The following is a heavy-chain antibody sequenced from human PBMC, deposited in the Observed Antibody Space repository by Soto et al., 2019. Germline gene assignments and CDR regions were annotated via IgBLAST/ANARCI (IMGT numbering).Heavy chain of an antibody. Sequence: QVQLVQSGAEVRKPGASVKVSCKASGYTFTTYGISWVRQAPGQGLEWMGWISGYNGHTKYAQKSHGTATMPTDTSKSTVHMDRRSLRSDDTAVYYCAREWEMPYYYYGLDVWGQGTTVTVSS. D-gene: IGHD1-26*01. J-gene: IGHJ6*02. CDR1: GYTFTTYG. V-gene: IGHV1-18*01. CDR3: AREWEMPYYYYGLDV. CDR2: ISGYNGHT.